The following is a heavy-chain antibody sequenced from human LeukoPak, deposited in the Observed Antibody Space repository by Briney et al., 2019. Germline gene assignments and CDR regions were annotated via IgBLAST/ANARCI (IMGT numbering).Heavy chain of an antibody. CDR3: TRGGDYPYEY. J-gene: IGHJ4*02. CDR1: GFTFSSYW. D-gene: IGHD4-17*01. V-gene: IGHV3-74*01. CDR2: SNSDGSST. Sequence: PGGSLRLFCPPSGFTFSSYWTDCVRQAPGKGLVWVSRSNSDGSSTNYADSVKGRFTISRVNAKNTLYLQMNSLRAEETAVYYCTRGGDYPYEYRGQGTLVTVSS.